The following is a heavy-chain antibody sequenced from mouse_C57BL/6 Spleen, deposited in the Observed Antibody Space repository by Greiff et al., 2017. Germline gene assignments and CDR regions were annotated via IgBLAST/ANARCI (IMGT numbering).Heavy chain of an antibody. CDR1: GFTFTDYY. Sequence: EVQGVESGGGLVQPGGSLSLSCAASGFTFTDYYMSWVRQPPGKALEWLGFIRNKANGYTTEYSASVKGRFTISRDNSQSIIYLQMNALRAEDSATYYGARYITTVVCHYYAMDYWGQGTSVTVSS. V-gene: IGHV7-3*01. CDR2: IRNKANGYTT. J-gene: IGHJ4*01. CDR3: ARYITTVVCHYYAMDY. D-gene: IGHD1-1*01.